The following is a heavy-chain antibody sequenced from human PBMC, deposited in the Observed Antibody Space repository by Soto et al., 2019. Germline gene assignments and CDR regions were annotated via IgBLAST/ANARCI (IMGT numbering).Heavy chain of an antibody. CDR3: ASTYCGGDCYSRGYFQH. CDR1: GGTFSSYT. CDR2: IIPILGIA. V-gene: IGHV1-69*02. J-gene: IGHJ1*01. D-gene: IGHD2-21*02. Sequence: GASVKVSCKASGGTFSSYTISWVRQAPGQGLEWMGRIIPILGIANYAQKFQGRVTITADKSTSTAYMELSSLRSEDTAVYYCASTYCGGDCYSRGYFQHWGQGTLVTVSS.